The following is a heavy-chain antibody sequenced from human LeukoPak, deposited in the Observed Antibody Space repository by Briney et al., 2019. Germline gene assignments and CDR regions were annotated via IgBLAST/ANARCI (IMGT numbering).Heavy chain of an antibody. D-gene: IGHD3-22*01. CDR1: GGSISSGDYY. V-gene: IGHV4-30-4*01. CDR2: MYYSGST. J-gene: IGHJ5*02. Sequence: SETLSLTCTVSGGSISSGDYYWSWIRQPPGKGLEWIAYMYYSGSTYYNPSLKSRVTMSADTSKNQLSLKLSSVTAADTAVYYCARPYYYDSRIDPWGQGILVTVSS. CDR3: ARPYYYDSRIDP.